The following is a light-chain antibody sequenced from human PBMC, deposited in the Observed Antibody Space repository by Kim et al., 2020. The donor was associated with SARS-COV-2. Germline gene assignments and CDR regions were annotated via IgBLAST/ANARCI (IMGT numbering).Light chain of an antibody. CDR1: QSVRSN. CDR3: QQYNNWPRT. CDR2: GAS. J-gene: IGKJ1*01. Sequence: EIVMTQSPATLSVSPGERATLSCRASQSVRSNVVWYQQKLGQAPRLLMYGASARATGIPARFSGSGSGTEFTLTISSLQSEDFAVYYCQQYNNWPRTFGQGTKVEIK. V-gene: IGKV3-15*01.